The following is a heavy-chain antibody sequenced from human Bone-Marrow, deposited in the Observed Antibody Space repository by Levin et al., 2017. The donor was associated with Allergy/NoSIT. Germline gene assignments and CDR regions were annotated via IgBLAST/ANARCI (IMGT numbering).Heavy chain of an antibody. D-gene: IGHD5-24*01. CDR3: ARTRDGYNVFDY. CDR2: IYYSGST. V-gene: IGHV4-28*01. Sequence: SQTLSLTCAVSGYSISRSNWWGWIRQPPGKGLEWIGYIYYSGSTYYNPSLKSRVTMSVDTSKNQFSLKLSSVTAVDTAVYYCARTRDGYNVFDYWGQGTPVTVSS. CDR1: GYSISRSNW. J-gene: IGHJ4*02.